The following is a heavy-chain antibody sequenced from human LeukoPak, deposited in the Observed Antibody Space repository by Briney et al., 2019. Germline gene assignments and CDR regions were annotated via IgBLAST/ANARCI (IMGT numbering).Heavy chain of an antibody. D-gene: IGHD6-6*01. CDR1: GFTFSSYA. J-gene: IGHJ4*02. CDR3: AREAKYVEGFGSSSMGFFDY. V-gene: IGHV3-64*01. Sequence: PGGSLRLSCAASGFTFSSYAMHWVRQAPGKGLEYVSAISSNGGSTYYANSVKGRFTISRDNSKNTLYLQMGSLRAEDMAVYYCAREAKYVEGFGSSSMGFFDYWGQGTLVTVSS. CDR2: ISSNGGST.